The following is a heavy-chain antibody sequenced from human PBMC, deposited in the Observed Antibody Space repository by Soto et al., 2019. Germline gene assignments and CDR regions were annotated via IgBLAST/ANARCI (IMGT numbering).Heavy chain of an antibody. D-gene: IGHD3-22*01. CDR2: IYYSGSS. Sequence: SETLSLTCTVSGASIGGGDYYWTWIRQPPGKGLEWIGYIYYSGSSYYNPSLRSRITISMDKSKNQFSLKLSSVTAADTAVYYCARDQGDSDSSGYYRRAFDIWGQGTMVTVSS. V-gene: IGHV4-30-4*01. CDR3: ARDQGDSDSSGYYRRAFDI. CDR1: GASIGGGDYY. J-gene: IGHJ3*02.